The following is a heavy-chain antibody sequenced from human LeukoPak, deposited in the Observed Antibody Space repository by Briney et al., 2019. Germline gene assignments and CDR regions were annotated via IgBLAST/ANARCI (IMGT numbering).Heavy chain of an antibody. CDR2: VHYSGTT. J-gene: IGHJ4*02. D-gene: IGHD6-6*01. CDR3: ASGGASSKFFDY. Sequence: SSETLSLTCTVSGGSIRTDYWSWIRQPPGKGLEWIAFVHYSGTTNYNPSLKSRVTISVDTSKGQFSLKLSSVTAADTAVYYCASGGASSKFFDYWGQGALVTVSS. V-gene: IGHV4-59*01. CDR1: GGSIRTDY.